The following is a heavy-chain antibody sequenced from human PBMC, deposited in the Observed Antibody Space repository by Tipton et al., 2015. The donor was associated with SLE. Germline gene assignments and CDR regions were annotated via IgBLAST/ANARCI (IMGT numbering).Heavy chain of an antibody. V-gene: IGHV4-34*01. CDR2: INHSGST. D-gene: IGHD5-24*01. CDR1: GGSFSGYY. CDR3: ARAAEGLWMATTNWYFDL. Sequence: TLSLTCAVYGGSFSGYYWSWIRQPPGKGLEWIGEINHSGSTNYNPSLKSRVTISVDTSKNQFSLKLSSVTAADTAVYYCARAAEGLWMATTNWYFDLWGRGPLVPVSS. J-gene: IGHJ2*01.